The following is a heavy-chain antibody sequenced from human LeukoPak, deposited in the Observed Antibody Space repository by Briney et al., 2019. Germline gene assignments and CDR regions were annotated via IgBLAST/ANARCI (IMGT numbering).Heavy chain of an antibody. CDR3: AKGARSSSGYTTD. CDR2: TNWNSVSA. CDR1: GFTFDDYA. D-gene: IGHD3-22*01. Sequence: GGSLRLSCVASGFTFDDYAMHWVRQAPGKGLEWVAGTNWNSVSAVYADSLKGRLTISRDNAKNSLFLQMNSLKTEDTAFYYCAKGARSSSGYTTDWGQGILVTVSS. V-gene: IGHV3-9*01. J-gene: IGHJ4*02.